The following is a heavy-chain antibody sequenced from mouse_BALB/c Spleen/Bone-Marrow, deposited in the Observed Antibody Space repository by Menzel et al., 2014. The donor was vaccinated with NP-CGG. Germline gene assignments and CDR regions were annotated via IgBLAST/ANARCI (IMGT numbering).Heavy chain of an antibody. D-gene: IGHD3-3*01. CDR1: GHTFTSYW. J-gene: IGHJ4*01. CDR3: TRYVGYAMDY. Sequence: LQQSGSELVRPGASVKLSCKASGHTFTSYWMHWVKQRPGQGLEWIGNIYPGSGRTNYDEKFKSKATLTVDTSSSTAYMQLSSLTSEDSAVYYCTRYVGYAMDYWGQGTSVTVSS. V-gene: IGHV1S22*01. CDR2: IYPGSGRT.